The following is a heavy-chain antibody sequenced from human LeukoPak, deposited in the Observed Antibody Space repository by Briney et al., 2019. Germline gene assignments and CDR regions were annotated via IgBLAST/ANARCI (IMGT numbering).Heavy chain of an antibody. V-gene: IGHV1-2*02. CDR2: INPNSGGT. CDR1: GYTFTGYH. Sequence: GASVKVSCKASGYTFTGYHMHWVRQAPGQGLEWMGWINPNSGGTNYAQKFQGRVTMTRDTSISTAYMELSRLRSDDTAVYYCARDKKGYCSSTSCYLFDPWGQGTLVTVSS. J-gene: IGHJ5*02. CDR3: ARDKKGYCSSTSCYLFDP. D-gene: IGHD2-2*01.